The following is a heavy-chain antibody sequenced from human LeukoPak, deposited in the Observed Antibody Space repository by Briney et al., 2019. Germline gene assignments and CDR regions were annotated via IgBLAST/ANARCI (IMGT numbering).Heavy chain of an antibody. V-gene: IGHV3-30*07. CDR2: ITYDGAFDGGKT. CDR3: AKFDYGDY. CDR1: GLSLSNYP. J-gene: IGHJ4*02. D-gene: IGHD3-16*01. Sequence: GGSLRLSCEASGLSLSNYPMHWVRQAPGKGLEWITLITYDGAFDGGKTYYADSVKGRLTISRDTSKNTLYLQMNSLRAEDTAVYHCAKFDYGDYWGQGTLVTVSS.